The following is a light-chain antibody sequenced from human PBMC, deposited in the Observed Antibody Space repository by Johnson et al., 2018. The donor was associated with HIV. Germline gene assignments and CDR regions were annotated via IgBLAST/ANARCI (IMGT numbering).Light chain of an antibody. CDR3: GTWDSSLSAGG. CDR1: RSNIGDNF. J-gene: IGLJ1*01. V-gene: IGLV1-51*01. CDR2: DNS. Sequence: QSVLTQPPSVSAAPGQKVTISCSGNRSNIGDNFVSWYQHLPGTAPKLLVYDNSKRPSGIPDRFSATKSGTSATLGIAGLQTVDEADYYCGTWDSSLSAGGFGTGTKVTVL.